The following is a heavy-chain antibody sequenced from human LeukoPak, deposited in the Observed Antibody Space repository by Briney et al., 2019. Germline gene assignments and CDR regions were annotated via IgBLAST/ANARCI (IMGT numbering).Heavy chain of an antibody. Sequence: GGSLRLSCAPSGFSFSDYWMHWVRQAPGKGLAWVLRINTDGTTTNHADSVTGRFTISRDNAKNMLYLQMNSLRAEDTAVYYCVRGGLEPFDIWGQGTMVTVSS. J-gene: IGHJ3*02. CDR2: INTDGTTT. CDR3: VRGGLEPFDI. CDR1: GFSFSDYW. D-gene: IGHD1-1*01. V-gene: IGHV3-74*01.